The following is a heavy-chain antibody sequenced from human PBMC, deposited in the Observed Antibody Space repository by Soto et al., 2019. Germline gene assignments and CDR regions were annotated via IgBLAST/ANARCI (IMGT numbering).Heavy chain of an antibody. D-gene: IGHD2-15*01. Sequence: GGSLRLSCAASGFTFSDYYMSWIRQAPGKGLEWVSYISSSGSTIYYADSVKGRFTISRDNAKNSLYLQMNSLRAEDTAVYYCARDWGDIVVVVAATPAEWNWFDPWGQGTLVTVSS. CDR1: GFTFSDYY. J-gene: IGHJ5*02. CDR3: ARDWGDIVVVVAATPAEWNWFDP. V-gene: IGHV3-11*01. CDR2: ISSSGSTI.